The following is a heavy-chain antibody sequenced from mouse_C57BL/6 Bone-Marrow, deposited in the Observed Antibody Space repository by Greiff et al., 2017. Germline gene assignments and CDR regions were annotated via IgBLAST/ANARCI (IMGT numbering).Heavy chain of an antibody. Sequence: EVQLVESGGGLVQPGGSLKLSCAASGFTFSDYGMAWVRQAPRKGPEWVAFISNLAYSIYYADTVTGRFTIPRENAKNTRYLEMSSLRSEDTAMYYCARRGPEGFAYWGQGTLVTVSA. J-gene: IGHJ3*01. CDR3: ARRGPEGFAY. CDR2: ISNLAYSI. CDR1: GFTFSDYG. V-gene: IGHV5-15*04.